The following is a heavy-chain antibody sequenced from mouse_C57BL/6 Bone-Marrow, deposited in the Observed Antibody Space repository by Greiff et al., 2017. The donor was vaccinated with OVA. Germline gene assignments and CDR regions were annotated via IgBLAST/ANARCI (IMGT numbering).Heavy chain of an antibody. CDR1: GFTFSSYA. D-gene: IGHD1-1*01. CDR3: ARGYYGSSYWFAY. Sequence: EVKLVESGGGLVKPGGSLKLSCAASGFTFSSYAMSWVRQTPEKRLEWVATISDGGSYTYYPDNVKGRFTISRDNAKNNLYLQMSHLKSEDTAMYYCARGYYGSSYWFAYWGQGTLVTVSA. CDR2: ISDGGSYT. V-gene: IGHV5-4*03. J-gene: IGHJ3*01.